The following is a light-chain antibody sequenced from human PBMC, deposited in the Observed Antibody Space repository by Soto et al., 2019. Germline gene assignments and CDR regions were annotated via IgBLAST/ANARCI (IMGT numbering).Light chain of an antibody. J-gene: IGKJ1*01. Sequence: DIQMTQSPSTLSAYVGDRVTNTCRASQSINSRLAWYKQKPGKAPKLLIYKVSILESGVPSRFSGSGSGTEFFFTFSSLQPDDFATYYCQQYNSYPWTFGQGTKV. CDR3: QQYNSYPWT. CDR1: QSINSR. V-gene: IGKV1-5*03. CDR2: KVS.